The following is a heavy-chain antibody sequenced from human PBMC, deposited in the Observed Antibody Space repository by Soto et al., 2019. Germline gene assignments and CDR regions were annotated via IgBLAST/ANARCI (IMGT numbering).Heavy chain of an antibody. D-gene: IGHD5-18*01. CDR1: GFTFSAYS. Sequence: GSLRLSCAASGFTFSAYSMTWVRQAPGKGLEWVSSISGSRDYIFYADSVKGRFTISRDNAKNSLYLQLTSLRAEDTALYYCARGTNTAMGNFDYWGQGTPVTVSS. J-gene: IGHJ4*02. V-gene: IGHV3-21*01. CDR3: ARGTNTAMGNFDY. CDR2: ISGSRDYI.